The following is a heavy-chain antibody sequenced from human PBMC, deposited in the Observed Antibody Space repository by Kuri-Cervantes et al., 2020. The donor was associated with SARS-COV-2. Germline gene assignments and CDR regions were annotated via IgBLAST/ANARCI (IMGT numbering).Heavy chain of an antibody. V-gene: IGHV1-69*13. CDR1: GGTFSSYY. Sequence: SVKVSCKASGGTFSSYYISWVRQAPGQGLEWMGGIIPIFGIANYAQKFQGRVTITADESTSTAYMELSSLRSEDTAVYYCASRDARTIDSYYYYGMDVWGQGTTVTVSS. CDR2: IIPIFGIA. D-gene: IGHD5-24*01. CDR3: ASRDARTIDSYYYYGMDV. J-gene: IGHJ6*02.